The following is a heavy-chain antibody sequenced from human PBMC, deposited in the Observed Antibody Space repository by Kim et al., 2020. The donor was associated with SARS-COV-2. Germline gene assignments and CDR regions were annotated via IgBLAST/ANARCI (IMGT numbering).Heavy chain of an antibody. CDR2: IYYSGST. D-gene: IGHD3-22*01. CDR3: ARAERMVAYYYDSSGYYN. V-gene: IGHV4-61*01. Sequence: SETLSLTCTVSGGSVSSGSYYWSWIRQPPGKGLEWIGYIYYSGSTNYNPSLKSRVTISVDTSKNQFSLKLSSVTAADTAVYYCARAERMVAYYYDSSGYYNWGQGTLVTVSS. J-gene: IGHJ4*02. CDR1: GGSVSSGSYY.